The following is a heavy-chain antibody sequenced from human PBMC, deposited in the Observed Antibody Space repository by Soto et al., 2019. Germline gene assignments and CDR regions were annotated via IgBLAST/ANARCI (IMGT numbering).Heavy chain of an antibody. D-gene: IGHD4-17*01. CDR2: TYYSGIT. CDR3: AKEDGGTPVIREFYFDS. V-gene: IGHV4-61*01. Sequence: SETLSLTCTVSGASVSGGSHYWSWIRQTPGKGLEWIGYTYYSGITKYNPSLQSRVTISVDTSKNQVFLHLTSVTAADTAVYYCAKEDGGTPVIREFYFDSWGQGTLVSVYS. CDR1: GASVSGGSHY. J-gene: IGHJ4*02.